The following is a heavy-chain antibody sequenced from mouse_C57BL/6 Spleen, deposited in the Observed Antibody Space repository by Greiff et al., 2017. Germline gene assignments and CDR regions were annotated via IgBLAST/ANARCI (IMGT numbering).Heavy chain of an antibody. CDR3: ARSRASNYYAMDY. Sequence: QVQLKESGAELVKPGASVKISCKASGYAFSSYWMNWVKQRPGKGLEWIGQIYPGDGDTNYNGKFKGKATLTADKSSSTAYMQLSSLTSEDSAVYFGARSRASNYYAMDYWGQGTSVTGSS. CDR1: GYAFSSYW. D-gene: IGHD2-5*01. V-gene: IGHV1-80*01. J-gene: IGHJ4*01. CDR2: IYPGDGDT.